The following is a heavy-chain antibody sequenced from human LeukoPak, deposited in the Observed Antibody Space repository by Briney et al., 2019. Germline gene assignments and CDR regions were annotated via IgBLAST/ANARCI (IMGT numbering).Heavy chain of an antibody. J-gene: IGHJ4*02. V-gene: IGHV3-21*01. CDR1: GFTFNSYR. CDR3: ARDLGLTSTVTSLGGFDY. Sequence: PGGPLTLSCAPSGFTFNSYRMNWVRQAPGKGLEWVSSISSCRSYIYYADSVRGRFTITSDNAKNSLYLQMNSLRAEATAVYYCARDLGLTSTVTSLGGFDYWGQGTLVTVSS. CDR2: ISSCRSYI. D-gene: IGHD4-17*01.